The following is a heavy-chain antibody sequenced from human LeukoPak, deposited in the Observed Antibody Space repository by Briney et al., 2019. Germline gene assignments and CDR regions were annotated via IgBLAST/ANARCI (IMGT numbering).Heavy chain of an antibody. V-gene: IGHV3-66*01. CDR2: IYSGGST. CDR1: GFTVSSNY. Sequence: GGSLRLSCAASGFTVSSNYMSWVRQAPGKGLEWVSVIYSGGSTYYADSVKGRFTISRDNSKNTLYLQMNSLRAEDTAVYYCAKAGHSSSWFLTSDYWGQGTLVTVSS. CDR3: AKAGHSSSWFLTSDY. D-gene: IGHD6-13*01. J-gene: IGHJ4*02.